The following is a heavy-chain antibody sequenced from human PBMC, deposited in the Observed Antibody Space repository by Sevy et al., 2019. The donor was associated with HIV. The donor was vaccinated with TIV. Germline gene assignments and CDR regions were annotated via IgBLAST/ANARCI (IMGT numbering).Heavy chain of an antibody. D-gene: IGHD2-21*02. CDR1: GFTFSSYV. V-gene: IGHV3-33*08. CDR3: ARGGGYCGCDCYSIDY. Sequence: GGSLRLSCAASGFTFSSYVMHWVRQAPGKGLEWVALIWYDGTIKYYADSVKGRFTISRDNSKDTLFLQMNSLTPEDMAVYYCARGGGYCGCDCYSIDYWGQGALVTVSS. J-gene: IGHJ4*02. CDR2: IWYDGTIK.